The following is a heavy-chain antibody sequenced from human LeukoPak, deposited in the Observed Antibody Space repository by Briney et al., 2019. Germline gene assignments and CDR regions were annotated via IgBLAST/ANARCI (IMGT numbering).Heavy chain of an antibody. CDR2: IYYSGST. CDR1: GGSISSYY. D-gene: IGHD3-22*01. Sequence: SETLSLTCTVSGGSISSYYWSWIRQPPGKGLEWIGYIYYSGSTNYNPSLKSRVTISVGTSKNQFSLKLRSVTAADTAVYYCARVTGYVIEDYFDYWGQGTLVTVSS. V-gene: IGHV4-59*01. J-gene: IGHJ4*02. CDR3: ARVTGYVIEDYFDY.